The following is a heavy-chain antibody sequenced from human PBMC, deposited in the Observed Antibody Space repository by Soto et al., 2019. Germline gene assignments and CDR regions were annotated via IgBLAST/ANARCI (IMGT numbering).Heavy chain of an antibody. Sequence: EASVKVSCKASGGTFSSYAISWVRQAPGQGLEWMGGIIPIFGTANYAQKFQGRVTITADESTSTAYMELSSLRSEDTAVYYCARDRGSGYDSYDAFDIWGQGTMVTVSS. CDR1: GGTFSSYA. CDR3: ARDRGSGYDSYDAFDI. CDR2: IIPIFGTA. V-gene: IGHV1-69*13. D-gene: IGHD5-12*01. J-gene: IGHJ3*02.